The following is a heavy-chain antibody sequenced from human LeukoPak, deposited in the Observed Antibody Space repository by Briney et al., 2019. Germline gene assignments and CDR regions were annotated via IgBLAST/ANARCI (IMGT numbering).Heavy chain of an antibody. J-gene: IGHJ4*02. CDR2: INPSGGSA. CDR1: GYAFTRYY. D-gene: IGHD3-22*01. Sequence: ASVKVSCKASGYAFTRYYMHWVRQAPGQGLEWMGIINPSGGSARYAQKFQGRVTMTRDTSTSTVYMEVSSLRSEDTAVYYCARLADHDSSGYFNYWGQGTLVTVSS. CDR3: ARLADHDSSGYFNY. V-gene: IGHV1-46*01.